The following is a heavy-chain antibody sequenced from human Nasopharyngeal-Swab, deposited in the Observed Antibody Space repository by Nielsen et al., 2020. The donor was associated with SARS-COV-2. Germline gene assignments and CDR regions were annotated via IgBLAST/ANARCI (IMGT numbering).Heavy chain of an antibody. D-gene: IGHD5-18*01. Sequence: ASVKVSCKASEYTFTSYAMNWVRQAPGQGLEWMGMINPSGGSTGYAQNFQGRVTVTRDTSTSTVYMELSSLSSEDTAVYYCARGYSYGLAYWGQGTLVTVSP. J-gene: IGHJ4*02. CDR1: EYTFTSYA. CDR2: INPSGGST. CDR3: ARGYSYGLAY. V-gene: IGHV1-46*01.